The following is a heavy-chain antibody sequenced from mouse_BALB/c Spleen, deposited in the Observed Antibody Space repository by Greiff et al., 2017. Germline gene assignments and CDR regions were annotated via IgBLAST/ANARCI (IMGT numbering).Heavy chain of an antibody. CDR2: IYPGDGDT. CDR1: GYAFSSYW. J-gene: IGHJ4*01. D-gene: IGHD4-1*01. Sequence: VQLQQSGAELVRPGSSVKISCKASGYAFSSYWMNWVKQRPGQGLEWIGQIYPGDGDTNYNGKFKGKATLTADKSSSTAYMQLSSLTSEDSAVYFCARGANWDSLYAMDYLGQGTSVTVSS. V-gene: IGHV1-80*01. CDR3: ARGANWDSLYAMDY.